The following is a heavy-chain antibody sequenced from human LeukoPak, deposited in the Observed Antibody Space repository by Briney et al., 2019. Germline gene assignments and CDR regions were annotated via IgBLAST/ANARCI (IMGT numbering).Heavy chain of an antibody. Sequence: GGSLRLSCVASGFTFSSYWMTWVRQAPGKGLEWVANMRQDGNEKYYVDSVRGRFTISRDNAKNSLYLQMNSLRAENTAVYYCATDRRGSNDYWGQGTLVTVSS. CDR1: GFTFSSYW. CDR2: MRQDGNEK. D-gene: IGHD3-10*01. CDR3: ATDRRGSNDY. J-gene: IGHJ4*02. V-gene: IGHV3-7*01.